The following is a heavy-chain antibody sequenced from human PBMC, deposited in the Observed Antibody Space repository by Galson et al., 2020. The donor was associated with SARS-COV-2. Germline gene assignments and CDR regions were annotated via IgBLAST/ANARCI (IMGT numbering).Heavy chain of an antibody. CDR3: AREVVVPAPFDY. Sequence: ASETLSLTCTVSGYSISSGYYWGWIRQPPGKGLEWIGSIYHSGSTYYNPSLKSRVTISVDTSKNQFSLKLSSVTAADTAVYYCAREVVVPAPFDYWGQGTLVTVSS. J-gene: IGHJ4*02. D-gene: IGHD2-2*01. CDR2: IYHSGST. CDR1: GYSISSGYY. V-gene: IGHV4-38-2*02.